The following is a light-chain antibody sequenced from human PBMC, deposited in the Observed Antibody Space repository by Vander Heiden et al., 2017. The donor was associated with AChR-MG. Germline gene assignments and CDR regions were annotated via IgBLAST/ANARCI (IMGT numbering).Light chain of an antibody. CDR2: GAS. CDR3: QQYGSSPKLT. Sequence: FVFTQSPGTLSLSPGERATLSCRASQSVSSSYLAWYQQKPGQAPRHLIYGASSRATGIPDRFSGSGSGTDFTLTISRLEPEDFAVYYWQQYGSSPKLTFGGGTKVEIK. J-gene: IGKJ4*01. CDR1: QSVSSSY. V-gene: IGKV3-20*01.